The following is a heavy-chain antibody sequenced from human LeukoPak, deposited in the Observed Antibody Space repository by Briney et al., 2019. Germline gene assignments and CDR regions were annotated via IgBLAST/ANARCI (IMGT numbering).Heavy chain of an antibody. CDR2: ISAYNGNT. V-gene: IGHV1-18*01. CDR3: ARDRRYNWNYVSDY. J-gene: IGHJ4*02. Sequence: ASVKVSCKASGYTFTSYGISWVRQAPGQGLEWMGWISAYNGNTNYAQKLQGRVTMTTDTSTSTAYMELRSLGSDDTAVYYCARDRRYNWNYVSDYWGQGTLVTVSS. CDR1: GYTFTSYG. D-gene: IGHD1-7*01.